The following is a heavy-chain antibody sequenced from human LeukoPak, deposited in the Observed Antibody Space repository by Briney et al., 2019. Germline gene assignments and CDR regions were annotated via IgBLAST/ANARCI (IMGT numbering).Heavy chain of an antibody. Sequence: GGSLRLSCAASGFTFSSYSMNWVRQAPGKGLEWVSSISSSSSYIYYADSVKGRFTISRDNSKNTLYLQMNSLRPEDTAVYYCARDADPHDLSYFDYWGQGTLVTVSS. CDR3: ARDADPHDLSYFDY. CDR1: GFTFSSYS. CDR2: ISSSSSYI. V-gene: IGHV3-21*01. J-gene: IGHJ4*02.